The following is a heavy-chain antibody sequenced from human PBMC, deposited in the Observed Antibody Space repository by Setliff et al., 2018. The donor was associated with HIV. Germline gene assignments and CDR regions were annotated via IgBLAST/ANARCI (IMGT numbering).Heavy chain of an antibody. V-gene: IGHV3-11*06. D-gene: IGHD4-4*01. CDR1: GFTFSDYY. J-gene: IGHJ6*03. Sequence: PGGSLRLSCAASGFTFSDYYMSWIRQAPGKGLEWVSSISSSSSRYTNYADSVKGRFTVSRDNAKNSLYLQMSSLRAEDTAVYYCAREIRAGNYPPYNYYFYMDVWGKGTTVTVSS. CDR2: ISSSSSRYT. CDR3: AREIRAGNYPPYNYYFYMDV.